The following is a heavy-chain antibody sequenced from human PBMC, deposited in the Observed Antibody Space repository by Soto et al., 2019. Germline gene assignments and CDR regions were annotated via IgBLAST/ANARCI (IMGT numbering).Heavy chain of an antibody. J-gene: IGHJ4*02. CDR1: GGSFSGSS. V-gene: IGHV4-34*01. D-gene: IGHD5-18*01. CDR2: IHQSGSI. CDR3: ARGQDRAKVGY. Sequence: QVQLQQWGVGLLKPSETLSLTCAVYGGSFSGSSWTWIRQSPGQGLEWIGEIHQSGSIRYNPYLKSRVAIAVDTSKNQFSLQLTSVTAADTAVYYCARGQDRAKVGYWGQGTLVTVSS.